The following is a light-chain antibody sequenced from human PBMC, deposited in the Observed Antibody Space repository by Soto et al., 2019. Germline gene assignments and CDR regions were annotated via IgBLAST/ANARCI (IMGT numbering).Light chain of an antibody. CDR3: QWRSDWPPRLT. V-gene: IGKV3-11*01. CDR2: DAS. Sequence: EVVLTQSPATLSLSPGERATLSCRASESIGNYLAWYQQKLGQAPKLLIYDASHRAIGIPGRFSGDRSGTEFTLTISSLAPEDFAVYYCQWRSDWPPRLTFGGGTKVEIK. CDR1: ESIGNY. J-gene: IGKJ4*01.